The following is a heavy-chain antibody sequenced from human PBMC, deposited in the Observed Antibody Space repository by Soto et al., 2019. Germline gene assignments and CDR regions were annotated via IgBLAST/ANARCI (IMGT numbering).Heavy chain of an antibody. Sequence: PSETLSLTCTVSGGSINDDTYYWGWIRQPPGKGLEWIGSIYYSGSTYYNPSLKSRVTISVDTSKNQFSLKLSSVTAADTAVYYCARPFQGLREGSGVAVAVDAFDIWGQGTMVTVSS. V-gene: IGHV4-39*01. D-gene: IGHD6-19*01. CDR2: IYYSGST. CDR1: GGSINDDTYY. CDR3: ARPFQGLREGSGVAVAVDAFDI. J-gene: IGHJ3*02.